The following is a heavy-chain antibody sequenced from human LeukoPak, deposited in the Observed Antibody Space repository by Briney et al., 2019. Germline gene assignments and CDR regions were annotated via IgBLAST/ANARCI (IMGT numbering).Heavy chain of an antibody. CDR2: IYHSGST. V-gene: IGHV4-30-2*01. J-gene: IGHJ4*02. CDR3: AREGIAAAVNY. Sequence: SQTLSLTCTVSGGSISSGGYYWSWIRQPPGKGLEWIGYIYHSGSTYYNPSLKSRVTISVDRSKNQFSLKLSSVTAADTAVYYCAREGIAAAVNYWGQGTLVTVSS. CDR1: GGSISSGGYY. D-gene: IGHD6-13*01.